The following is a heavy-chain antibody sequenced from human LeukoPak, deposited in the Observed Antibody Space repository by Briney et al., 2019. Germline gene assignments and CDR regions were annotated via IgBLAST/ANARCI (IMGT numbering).Heavy chain of an antibody. J-gene: IGHJ4*02. Sequence: SETLSLTCAVYGGSFSGYYWSWIRQPPGKGLEWLGEINHSGSTNYNPSLKSRVTISVDTSKNQFSLKLSSVTAADTAVYYCASSRDGYNPLFDYWGQGTLVTVSS. CDR2: INHSGST. D-gene: IGHD5-24*01. CDR3: ASSRDGYNPLFDY. CDR1: GGSFSGYY. V-gene: IGHV4-34*01.